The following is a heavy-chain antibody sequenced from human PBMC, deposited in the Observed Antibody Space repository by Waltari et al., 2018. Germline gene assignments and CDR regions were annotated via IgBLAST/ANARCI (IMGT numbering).Heavy chain of an antibody. CDR2: IYYSGST. V-gene: IGHV4-59*01. CDR1: GGSISSYY. J-gene: IGHJ5*02. Sequence: QVQLQESGPGLVKPSETLSLTCTVSGGSISSYYWSWIRQPPGKGLEWIGYIYYSGSTNYNPSLKSRVTISEDTSKNQFSLKLSSVTAADTAVYYCARVGGVLMVFAPTGGWFDPWGQGTLVTVSS. D-gene: IGHD2-8*01. CDR3: ARVGGVLMVFAPTGGWFDP.